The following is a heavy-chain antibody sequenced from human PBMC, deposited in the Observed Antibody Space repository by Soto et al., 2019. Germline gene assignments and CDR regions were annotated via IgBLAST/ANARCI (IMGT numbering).Heavy chain of an antibody. Sequence: SETLSLTCGVSGGTVASSHWWSWVRQSPGGGLEWIGNVYHTGDTNLNPSLQSRVTISVDKSNNQFSLRLNSLTAADTAVYFCAREIVTAGGNNYFDPWGPGTLVTVSS. V-gene: IGHV4-4*02. J-gene: IGHJ5*02. CDR3: AREIVTAGGNNYFDP. CDR1: GGTVASSHW. D-gene: IGHD2-21*02. CDR2: VYHTGDT.